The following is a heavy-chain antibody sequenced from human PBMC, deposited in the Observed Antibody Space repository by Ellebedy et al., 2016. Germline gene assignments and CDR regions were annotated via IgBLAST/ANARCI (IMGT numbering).Heavy chain of an antibody. J-gene: IGHJ4*02. CDR1: GFTFSSYG. CDR3: ARDLRSLELDY. Sequence: GESLKISXAASGFTFSSYGMHWVRQAPGKGLEWVAVIWYDGSNKYYADSVKGRFTISRDNSKNTLYLQMNSLRAEDTAVYYCARDLRSLELDYWGQGTLVTVSS. CDR2: IWYDGSNK. V-gene: IGHV3-33*01.